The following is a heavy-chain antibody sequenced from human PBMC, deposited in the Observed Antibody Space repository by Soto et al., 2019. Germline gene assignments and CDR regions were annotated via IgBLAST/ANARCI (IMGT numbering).Heavy chain of an antibody. CDR2: MNSGGRS. Sequence: LRLSCAASGFTFSNYSMSWVRQAPGKGLEWVSGMNSGGRSYYADSVKGRFTISRDTSKNMLYLQMNSLRADDTAVFYCAKALQYSSSGVYFYYGMDVWGQGTTVTVSS. J-gene: IGHJ6*02. CDR3: AKALQYSSSGVYFYYGMDV. CDR1: GFTFSNYS. D-gene: IGHD6-6*01. V-gene: IGHV3-23*01.